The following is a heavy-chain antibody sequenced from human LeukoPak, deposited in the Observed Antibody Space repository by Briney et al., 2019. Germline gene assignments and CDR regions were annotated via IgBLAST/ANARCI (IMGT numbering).Heavy chain of an antibody. V-gene: IGHV4-34*01. J-gene: IGHJ4*02. Sequence: SETLSPTCAVYGGSFSCYYWSWVRQPPGKGLEWSGEINQSGSTNYNPSLKSRVTISIDTSKNQFSLKMTSVTAADTAMYYCAINDGSGSYFNSDFWGQRTVVTVSS. CDR2: INQSGST. CDR3: AINDGSGSYFNSDF. CDR1: GGSFSCYY. D-gene: IGHD3-10*01.